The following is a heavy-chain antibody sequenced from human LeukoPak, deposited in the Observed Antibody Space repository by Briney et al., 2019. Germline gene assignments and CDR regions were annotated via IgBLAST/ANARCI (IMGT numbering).Heavy chain of an antibody. CDR1: GFTFSSYG. Sequence: GWSLRLSCPASGFTFSSYGMSWVRQAPGKGLECVAAISGSGGRTYYADPVKGRFTISRDNSKNTMYLQMNSLRAEDTAVYYCAKDRRGSGSYYNVFDYWGQGTLVTVSS. V-gene: IGHV3-23*01. CDR2: ISGSGGRT. CDR3: AKDRRGSGSYYNVFDY. J-gene: IGHJ4*02. D-gene: IGHD3-10*01.